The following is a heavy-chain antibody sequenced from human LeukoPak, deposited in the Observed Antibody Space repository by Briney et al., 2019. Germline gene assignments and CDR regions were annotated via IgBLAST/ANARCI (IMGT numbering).Heavy chain of an antibody. CDR1: GFTFSSYN. J-gene: IGHJ4*02. CDR2: VSSDGST. V-gene: IGHV3-23*01. CDR3: AKGHYHGSGSYWV. Sequence: GGSLRLSCAASGFTFSSYNMNWVRQAPGKGLEWVSAVSSDGSTHYADSVKGRFTISRDNSKNTLYLQMDSVRAEDTAVYYCAKGHYHGSGSYWVWGQGTLVTVSS. D-gene: IGHD3-10*01.